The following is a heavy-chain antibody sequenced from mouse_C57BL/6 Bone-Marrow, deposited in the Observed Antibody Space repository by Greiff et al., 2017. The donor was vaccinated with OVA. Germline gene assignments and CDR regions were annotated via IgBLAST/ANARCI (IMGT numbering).Heavy chain of an antibody. CDR3: ARHRDSDWYFDV. Sequence: EVQLVESGGGLVKPGGSLKLSCAASGFTFSSYTMSWVRQTPEKRLEWVATISGGGGNTYYPDSVKGRFTISRDNAKNTLYLQMSSLRSEDTALYYCARHRDSDWYFDVWGTGTTVTVSS. V-gene: IGHV5-9*01. CDR2: ISGGGGNT. J-gene: IGHJ1*03. D-gene: IGHD3-3*01. CDR1: GFTFSSYT.